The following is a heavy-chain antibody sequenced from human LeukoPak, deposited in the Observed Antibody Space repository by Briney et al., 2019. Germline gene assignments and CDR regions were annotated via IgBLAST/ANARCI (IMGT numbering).Heavy chain of an antibody. D-gene: IGHD5-24*01. CDR3: AKEGDGYNYFDY. V-gene: IGHV3-9*01. CDR1: GFTFDDYA. J-gene: IGHJ4*02. Sequence: GRSLRLSCAASGFTFDDYAMHWVRQAPGKGLEWVSGISWSSGTIGYADSVKGRFTISRDNAKNSLYLQMNSLRAEDTALYYCAKEGDGYNYFDYWGQGTLVTVSS. CDR2: ISWSSGTI.